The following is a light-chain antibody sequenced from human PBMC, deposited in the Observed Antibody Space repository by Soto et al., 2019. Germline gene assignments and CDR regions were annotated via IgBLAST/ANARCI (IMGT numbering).Light chain of an antibody. V-gene: IGLV2-8*01. CDR1: SSDVGSYDY. Sequence: QSALTQPPSASGSPGQSVTISCTGTSSDVGSYDYVSWYQQHPGKAPKLMIYEVNKRPSGVPNRFSGSKSGNTASLTVSGLPPEDEADYYCSSYRGIHTFGFGPGTKVTVL. CDR2: EVN. J-gene: IGLJ1*01. CDR3: SSYRGIHTFG.